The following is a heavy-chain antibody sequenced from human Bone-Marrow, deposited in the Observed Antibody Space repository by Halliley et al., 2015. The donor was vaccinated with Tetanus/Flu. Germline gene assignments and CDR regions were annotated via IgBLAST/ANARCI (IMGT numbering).Heavy chain of an antibody. D-gene: IGHD3-10*01. Sequence: SLRLSCAASGFIFSSFELNWVRQAPGKGLEWVSYISGSGNNIYYTDSVKGRFTISRDNTKNSLSLQMNILRADDTAVYYCAGVGRGRRGAFDIWGQGTMVIVSS. J-gene: IGHJ3*02. CDR2: ISGSGNNI. CDR1: GFIFSSFE. CDR3: AGVGRGRRGAFDI. V-gene: IGHV3-48*03.